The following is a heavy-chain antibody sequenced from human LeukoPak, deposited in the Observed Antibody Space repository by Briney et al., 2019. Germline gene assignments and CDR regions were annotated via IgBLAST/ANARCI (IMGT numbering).Heavy chain of an antibody. CDR2: INWNGGST. D-gene: IGHD5-18*01. J-gene: IGHJ5*02. V-gene: IGHV3-20*04. Sequence: GGSLRLSCAASGFTFDDYGMSGVRQAPGKGLEWVSGINWNGGSTGYADSVKGRFTISRDNAKNSLYLQMNSLRAEDTALYYCARAARGYSFTGWFEPWGQGSLVTVSS. CDR3: ARAARGYSFTGWFEP. CDR1: GFTFDDYG.